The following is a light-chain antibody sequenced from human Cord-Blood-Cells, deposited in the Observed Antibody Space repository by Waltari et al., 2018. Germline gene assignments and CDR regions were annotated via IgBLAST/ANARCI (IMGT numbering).Light chain of an antibody. CDR2: GAS. Sequence: EIVLTQSPGTLSLSPGERATLSCRASQSVSSSYLAWYQQKPGQAPRLLSYGASSRATDIPDRFSGSGSGTDFTLTISRLEPEDFAVYYCQQYGSSMYTFGQGTKLEIK. V-gene: IGKV3-20*01. CDR3: QQYGSSMYT. J-gene: IGKJ2*01. CDR1: QSVSSSY.